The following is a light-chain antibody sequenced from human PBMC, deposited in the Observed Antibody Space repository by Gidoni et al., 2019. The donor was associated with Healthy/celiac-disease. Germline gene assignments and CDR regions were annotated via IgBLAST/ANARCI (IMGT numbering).Light chain of an antibody. CDR2: AAS. CDR1: QGISTY. CDR3: QKYNSAPPGT. J-gene: IGKJ3*01. V-gene: IGKV1-27*01. Sequence: IQMTESPSSLSASVGDRVPITCRASQGISTYLAWYQQKPGKVPKLLIYAASTLQSGVPSRFSGSGSGTDFTLTISSLKPEDVATYYCQKYNSAPPGTFGPGTKVEIK.